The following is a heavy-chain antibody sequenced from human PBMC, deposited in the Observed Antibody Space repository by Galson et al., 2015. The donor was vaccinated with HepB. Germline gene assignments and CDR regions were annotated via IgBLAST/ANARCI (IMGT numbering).Heavy chain of an antibody. D-gene: IGHD3-22*01. CDR3: ANSWGYYDSSVRAFDY. J-gene: IGHJ4*02. Sequence: SLRLSCAASGFTFSSYGMHWVRQAPGKGLEWVAFIRYDGSNKYYADSVKGRFTISRDNSKNTLYLQMNSLRAEDTAVYYCANSWGYYDSSVRAFDYWGQGTLVTVSS. CDR1: GFTFSSYG. V-gene: IGHV3-30*02. CDR2: IRYDGSNK.